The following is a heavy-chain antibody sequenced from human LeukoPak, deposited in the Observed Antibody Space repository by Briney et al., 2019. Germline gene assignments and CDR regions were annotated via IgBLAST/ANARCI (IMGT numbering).Heavy chain of an antibody. CDR3: ARENHDYGDPYFDY. J-gene: IGHJ4*02. CDR2: IYHSGST. CDR1: GGSISSGGYY. D-gene: IGHD4-17*01. V-gene: IGHV4-30-2*01. Sequence: SETLSLTCTVSGGSISSGGYYWSWIRQPPGKGLEWIGYIYHSGSTYYNPSLKSRVTISVDRSKNQFSLKLSSVTAADTAVYYCARENHDYGDPYFDYWGQGTLVTVSS.